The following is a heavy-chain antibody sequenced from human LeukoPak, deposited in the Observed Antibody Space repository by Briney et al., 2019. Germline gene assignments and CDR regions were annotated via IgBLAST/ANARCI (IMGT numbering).Heavy chain of an antibody. CDR1: GFTVSSNY. CDR2: IYSSGNT. J-gene: IGHJ5*02. D-gene: IGHD3-9*01. CDR3: ARAAAQYLRYGYFAS. V-gene: IGHV3-66*01. Sequence: GGSLRLSCAASGFTVSSNYMSWVRQAPGKGLEWLSIIYSSGNTYYADSGKGRFTISRDNSKNTVFLQMNNLRAEDTAVYYCARAAAQYLRYGYFASWGQGILVPVS.